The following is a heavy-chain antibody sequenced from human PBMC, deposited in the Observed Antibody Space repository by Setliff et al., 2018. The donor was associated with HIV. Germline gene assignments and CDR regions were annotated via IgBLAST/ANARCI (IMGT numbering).Heavy chain of an antibody. Sequence: PGGSLRLSCAASGFTVSSNYMSWVRQAPGKGLEWVSVIYGGGTTHYADSVKGRFTISRDNSKKTLYLQMNSLRAEDTAVYYCAKDRVGNCINGVCYTPGYWGQGTLVTVSS. CDR1: GFTVSSNY. D-gene: IGHD2-8*01. CDR3: AKDRVGNCINGVCYTPGY. CDR2: IYGGGTT. V-gene: IGHV3-53*01. J-gene: IGHJ4*02.